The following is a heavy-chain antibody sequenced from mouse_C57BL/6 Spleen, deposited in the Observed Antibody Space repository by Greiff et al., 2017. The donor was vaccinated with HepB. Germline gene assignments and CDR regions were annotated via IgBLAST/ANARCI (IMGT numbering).Heavy chain of an antibody. CDR2: IDPSDSYT. D-gene: IGHD2-5*01. CDR1: GYTFTSYW. J-gene: IGHJ3*01. V-gene: IGHV1-69*01. Sequence: VQLQQPGAELVMPGASVKLSCKASGYTFTSYWMHWVKQRPGQGLEWIGEIDPSDSYTNYNQKFKGKSTLTVDKSSSTAYMQLSSLTSEDSAVYYCARATTLRSNSGAWFAYWGQGTLVTVSA. CDR3: ARATTLRSNSGAWFAY.